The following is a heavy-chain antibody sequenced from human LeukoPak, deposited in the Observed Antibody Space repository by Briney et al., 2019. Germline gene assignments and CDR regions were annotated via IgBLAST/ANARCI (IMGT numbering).Heavy chain of an antibody. J-gene: IGHJ4*02. Sequence: ASVTVSCKASGYTFTSYGISWVRQAPGQGLEWMGWITTYNGNTNYAQKLQGRVTMTTDTSTSTAYMELRSLRSDDTAVYYCARPSTHYYDSSDYFDSWGQGTLVTVSS. CDR1: GYTFTSYG. D-gene: IGHD3-22*01. CDR3: ARPSTHYYDSSDYFDS. V-gene: IGHV1-18*01. CDR2: ITTYNGNT.